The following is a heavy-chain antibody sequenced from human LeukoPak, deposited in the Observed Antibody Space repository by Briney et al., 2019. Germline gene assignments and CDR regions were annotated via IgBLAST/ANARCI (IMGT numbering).Heavy chain of an antibody. V-gene: IGHV4-59*08. J-gene: IGHJ6*02. CDR1: SGSISSYY. D-gene: IGHD5-18*01. CDR3: ARQTEDTYYYYGMDV. Sequence: PSETLSLTCTVSSGSISSYYWTWIRQPPGKGLEWIGYIYYSGSTNYNPSLESRVTISVDTSKNQFSLKLSSVTAADTAVCYCARQTEDTYYYYGMDVWGQGTTVTVSS. CDR2: IYYSGST.